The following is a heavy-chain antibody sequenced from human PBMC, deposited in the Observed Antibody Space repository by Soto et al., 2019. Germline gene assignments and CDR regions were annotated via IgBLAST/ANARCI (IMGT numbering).Heavy chain of an antibody. CDR3: ARLDLEWLEFDP. Sequence: GGSLRLSCAASGFTVIRNHMSWVRQAPGKGLEWVSVIYSGGSTYYADSVRGRFTISRDNSKNTLYLQMNSLRAEDTAVYYCARLDLEWLEFDPWGQGTLVTVSS. CDR1: GFTVIRNH. V-gene: IGHV3-66*04. CDR2: IYSGGST. D-gene: IGHD3-3*01. J-gene: IGHJ5*02.